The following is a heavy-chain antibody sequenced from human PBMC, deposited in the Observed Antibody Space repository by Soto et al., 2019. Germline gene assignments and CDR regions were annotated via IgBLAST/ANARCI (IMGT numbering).Heavy chain of an antibody. Sequence: GASVKVSCKASGGTFSSYTISWVRQAPGQGLEWMGRIIPILGIANYAQKFQGRVTITADKSTSTAYMELSSLRSEDTAVYYCARVIWVTAMGTNYCYYYYMDVWGKGTTVTVSS. D-gene: IGHD5-18*01. CDR3: ARVIWVTAMGTNYCYYYYMDV. CDR1: GGTFSSYT. CDR2: IIPILGIA. V-gene: IGHV1-69*02. J-gene: IGHJ6*03.